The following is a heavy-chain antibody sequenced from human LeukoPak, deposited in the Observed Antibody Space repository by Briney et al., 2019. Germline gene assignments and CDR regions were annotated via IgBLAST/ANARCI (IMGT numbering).Heavy chain of an antibody. D-gene: IGHD6-13*01. J-gene: IGHJ6*02. CDR1: GFTVSRYY. Sequence: GGSQRLSCAASGFTVSRYYVSWVRQASGKGLEWVSYISSSCSNIYYADFVKRRFTISRDNAKNSLYCQMNSLRAEYTAVYPCARLYSSSSGKGMDVWGQGTTVTVSS. CDR2: ISSSCSNI. CDR3: ARLYSSSSGKGMDV. V-gene: IGHV3-11*04.